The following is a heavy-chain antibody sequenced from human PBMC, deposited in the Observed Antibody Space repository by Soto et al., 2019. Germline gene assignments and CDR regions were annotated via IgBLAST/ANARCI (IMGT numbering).Heavy chain of an antibody. CDR3: ARFQVGATKDPQDY. D-gene: IGHD1-26*01. CDR1: GGTFSSYA. J-gene: IGHJ4*02. V-gene: IGHV1-69*01. CDR2: IIPIFGTA. Sequence: QVQLVQSGAEVKKPGSSVKVSCKASGGTFSSYAISWVRQAPGQGLEWMGGIIPIFGTANYAQKFQGRVTITADESTSTAHMELSSLRSEDTAVYYCARFQVGATKDPQDYWGQGTLVTVSS.